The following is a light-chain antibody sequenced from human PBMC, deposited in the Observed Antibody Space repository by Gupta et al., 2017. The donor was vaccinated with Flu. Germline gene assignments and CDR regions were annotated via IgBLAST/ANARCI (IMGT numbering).Light chain of an antibody. J-gene: IGKJ2*01. Sequence: DIVMTQSPDSLAVSLGERATINCKSSQNVLYNSHNVNYLAWYQQRPGQPPKLLIYWASTRESGVPDRFSGSGSGTDFTLTISSLRAEDVAVYYCQQYYVSPYTFGQGTKLEIK. V-gene: IGKV4-1*01. CDR3: QQYYVSPYT. CDR2: WAS. CDR1: QNVLYNSHNVNY.